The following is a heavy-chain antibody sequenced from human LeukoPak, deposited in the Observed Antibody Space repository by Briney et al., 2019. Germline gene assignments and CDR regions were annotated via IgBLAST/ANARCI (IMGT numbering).Heavy chain of an antibody. Sequence: PGGSLRLSCAASGFTFSSYAMSWVRQAPGKGLEWVAVISYDGSNKYYADSVKGRFTISRDNSKNTLYLQMNSLRAEDTAVYYCARDLGRYYYGMDVWGQGTTVTVSS. V-gene: IGHV3-30*04. D-gene: IGHD7-27*01. J-gene: IGHJ6*02. CDR3: ARDLGRYYYGMDV. CDR2: ISYDGSNK. CDR1: GFTFSSYA.